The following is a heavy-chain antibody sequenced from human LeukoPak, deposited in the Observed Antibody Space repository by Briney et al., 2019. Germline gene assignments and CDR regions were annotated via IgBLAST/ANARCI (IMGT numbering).Heavy chain of an antibody. CDR1: GYTFTSYY. CDR3: AKVRPRWELFDVFDI. J-gene: IGHJ3*02. V-gene: IGHV1-46*01. D-gene: IGHD3-10*01. CDR2: INPSGGST. Sequence: ASVKVSCKASGYTFTSYYMHWVRQAPGQGLEWMGIINPSGGSTSYAQKFQGRVTMTRDMSTSTVYMELSSLRAEDMALYYCAKVRPRWELFDVFDIWGQGTMVTVSS.